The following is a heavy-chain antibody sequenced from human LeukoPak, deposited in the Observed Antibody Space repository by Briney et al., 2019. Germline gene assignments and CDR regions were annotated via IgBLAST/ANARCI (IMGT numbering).Heavy chain of an antibody. CDR3: ARLVAVRPVDY. J-gene: IGHJ4*02. V-gene: IGHV5-51*01. CDR2: IYPGDSDT. CDR1: GDIFSSYW. D-gene: IGHD6-6*01. Sequence: GESLKISCKGSGDIFSSYWIGWVRQMPGKGLEWMGIIYPGDSDTRYSPSFQGQVTISADKSISTAYLQWSSLKASDTAMYYCARLVAVRPVDYWGQGTLVTVSS.